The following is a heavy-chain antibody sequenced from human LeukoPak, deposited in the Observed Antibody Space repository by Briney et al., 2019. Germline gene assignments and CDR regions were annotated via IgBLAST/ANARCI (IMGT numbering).Heavy chain of an antibody. CDR2: IYTGGTT. Sequence: GGSLRLSCAASGFTVSSNSMSWVRQAPGKGLEWVSVIYTGGTTYYADSVKGRFTISRDNSKNTLYLQMNSLRAEDTAVYYCASAEHRIAAAAALFDYWGQGTLVTVSS. V-gene: IGHV3-53*01. CDR1: GFTVSSNS. J-gene: IGHJ4*02. D-gene: IGHD6-13*01. CDR3: ASAEHRIAAAAALFDY.